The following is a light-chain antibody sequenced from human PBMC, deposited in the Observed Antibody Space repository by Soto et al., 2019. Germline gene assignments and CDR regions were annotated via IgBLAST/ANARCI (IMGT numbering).Light chain of an antibody. V-gene: IGKV3-20*01. J-gene: IGKJ1*01. Sequence: EIVLTQSPGTLSLSPGERATLSCRASQSVSRSYLAWYQQKPGQAPRLLIYGASSRATGIPDRFSGSGSGTVVTLTISRLEPEDFAVYYCQQYGSSPPYTFGQGTKVEIK. CDR3: QQYGSSPPYT. CDR2: GAS. CDR1: QSVSRSY.